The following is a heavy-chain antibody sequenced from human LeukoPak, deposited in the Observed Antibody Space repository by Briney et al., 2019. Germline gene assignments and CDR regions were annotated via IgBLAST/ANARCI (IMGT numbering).Heavy chain of an antibody. Sequence: GGSLRLSCAASGFTVSSNYMSWVRQAPGKGLEWVSVIYSGGSTYYADSVKGRFTISRDNSKNTLYLQMNSLRAEDTAVYYCARSNFVAGHFDYWGQGTLVTVSS. V-gene: IGHV3-66*01. J-gene: IGHJ4*02. D-gene: IGHD6-19*01. CDR3: ARSNFVAGHFDY. CDR1: GFTVSSNY. CDR2: IYSGGST.